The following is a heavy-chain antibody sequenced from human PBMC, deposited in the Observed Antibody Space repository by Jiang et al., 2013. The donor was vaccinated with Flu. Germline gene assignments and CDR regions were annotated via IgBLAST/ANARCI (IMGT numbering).Heavy chain of an antibody. Sequence: SGAEVKKPGSSVKVSCKASGGTFRNYAINWVRQAPGQGLEWMGRIIPIVGEANHAQKFQGRVTITADKSTTTAYMELSSLRYEDTAVYYCARVLGRYDGFDIWGQGTMVTVSS. V-gene: IGHV1-69*04. D-gene: IGHD3-10*01. CDR2: IIPIVGEA. CDR1: GGTFRNYA. J-gene: IGHJ3*02. CDR3: ARVLGRYDGFDI.